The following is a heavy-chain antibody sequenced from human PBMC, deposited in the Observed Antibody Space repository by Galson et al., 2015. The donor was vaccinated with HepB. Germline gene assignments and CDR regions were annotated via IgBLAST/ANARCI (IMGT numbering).Heavy chain of an antibody. D-gene: IGHD1-26*01. CDR2: VSGSGDST. CDR3: ATRESPSVGAGAFGY. V-gene: IGHV3-23*01. Sequence: SLRLSCAVSGFTFSSYAMTWVRQAPGKGLEWVSIVSGSGDSTYYADSVKGRFTISRDNSKNTLYLQMNSLRAEDTAVYYCATRESPSVGAGAFGYWGQGTLVTVSS. J-gene: IGHJ4*02. CDR1: GFTFSSYA.